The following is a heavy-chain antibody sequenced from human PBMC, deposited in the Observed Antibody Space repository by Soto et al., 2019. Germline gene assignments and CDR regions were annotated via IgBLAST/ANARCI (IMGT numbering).Heavy chain of an antibody. V-gene: IGHV4-31*03. CDR3: ARDRPDYYDSSGYAPQDAFDI. D-gene: IGHD3-22*01. CDR2: IYYSGST. J-gene: IGHJ3*02. Sequence: SETLSLTCTVSGGSISSGGYYWSWIRQHPGKGLEWIGYIYYSGSTYYNPSLKSRVTISVDTSKNQFSLKLSSVTAADTAVYYCARDRPDYYDSSGYAPQDAFDIWGQGTMVT. CDR1: GGSISSGGYY.